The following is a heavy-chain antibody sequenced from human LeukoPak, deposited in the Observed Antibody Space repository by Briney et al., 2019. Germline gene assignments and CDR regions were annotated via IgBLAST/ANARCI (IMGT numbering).Heavy chain of an antibody. D-gene: IGHD2-2*01. J-gene: IGHJ5*02. V-gene: IGHV3-23*01. CDR2: ISASGGTT. CDR3: AKEPREYCSSTSCPNWIDP. CDR1: GFTFSTYA. Sequence: GGSLRLSCAASGFTFSTYAMSWVRQAPGKGLEWVSAISASGGTTYYVDFVKGRSTISRDNSKNTLYLQMSSLRVEDTAVYYCAKEPREYCSSTSCPNWIDPWGQGTLVTVSS.